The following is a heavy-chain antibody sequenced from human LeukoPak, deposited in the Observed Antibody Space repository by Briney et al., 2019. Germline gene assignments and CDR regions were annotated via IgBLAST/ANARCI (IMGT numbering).Heavy chain of an antibody. J-gene: IGHJ6*04. CDR2: ISSSGSTI. V-gene: IGHV3-48*03. CDR3: AELGITMIGGV. Sequence: GGSLRLFCGASGFTFSSYEMNWVRQAPGKGLEGVSYISSSGSTIYYADSVKGRFTISRDNAKNSLYLQMNSLRAEDTAVYYCAELGITMIGGVWGKGTTVTISS. D-gene: IGHD3-10*02. CDR1: GFTFSSYE.